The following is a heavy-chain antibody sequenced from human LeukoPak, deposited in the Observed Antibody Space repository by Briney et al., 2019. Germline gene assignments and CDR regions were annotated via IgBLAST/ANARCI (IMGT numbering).Heavy chain of an antibody. J-gene: IGHJ5*02. V-gene: IGHV1-2*02. CDR2: INPNSGGT. Sequence: AASVKVSCKASGYTFTSYAMNWVRQAPGQGLEWMGWINPNSGGTNYAQKFQGRVTMTRDTSISTAYMELSRLRSDDTAVYYCARTPSIAAAGLGYNWFDPWGQGTLVTVSS. CDR3: ARTPSIAAAGLGYNWFDP. D-gene: IGHD6-13*01. CDR1: GYTFTSYA.